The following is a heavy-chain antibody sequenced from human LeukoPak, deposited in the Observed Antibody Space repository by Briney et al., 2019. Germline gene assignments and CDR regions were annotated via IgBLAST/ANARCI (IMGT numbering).Heavy chain of an antibody. D-gene: IGHD3-3*01. V-gene: IGHV3-30*18. J-gene: IGHJ4*02. Sequence: GGSLRLSCTASKFTFSHYGMQWVRQAPGKGLEWVAVVSSDGSIKVYADSVKGRFTLSRDNSINTVHLQMNSLRAEDTAVYYCVKEYHSRGFGAYFDYWGQGTLVTVSS. CDR2: VSSDGSIK. CDR3: VKEYHSRGFGAYFDY. CDR1: KFTFSHYG.